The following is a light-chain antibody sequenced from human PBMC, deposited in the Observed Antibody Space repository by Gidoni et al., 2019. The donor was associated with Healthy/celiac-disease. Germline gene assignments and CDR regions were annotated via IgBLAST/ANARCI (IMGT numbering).Light chain of an antibody. Sequence: DLQMTQSPSSLSASVGDRVTITCRASQSISSYLNWYQQKPGKAPKLLIYAASRLQSGVPSRFSGSGSGTDFTLTISSLQPEDFATYYCQQSYSTPSFGGGTKVEIK. V-gene: IGKV1-39*01. CDR1: QSISSY. J-gene: IGKJ4*01. CDR3: QQSYSTPS. CDR2: AAS.